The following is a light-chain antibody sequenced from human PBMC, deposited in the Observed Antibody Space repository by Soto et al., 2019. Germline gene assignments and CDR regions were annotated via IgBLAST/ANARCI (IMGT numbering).Light chain of an antibody. CDR1: TLGDRY. V-gene: IGLV3-1*01. CDR2: ENN. Sequence: SYELTQPPSVSVSPGQTASITCSGDTLGDRYACWYQQRPGQSPVLVIYENNKRPSGIPARFSGSNSGDTATLTISGTQPMDEADYYCHAWDSSTGVFGGGTKLTVL. J-gene: IGLJ3*02. CDR3: HAWDSSTGV.